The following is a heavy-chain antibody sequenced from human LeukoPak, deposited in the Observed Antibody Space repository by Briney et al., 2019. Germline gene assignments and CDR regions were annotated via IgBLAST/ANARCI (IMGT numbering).Heavy chain of an antibody. Sequence: GGSLRLSCAASGFTFSSYWMSGVRQAPGKGREWVANIKQDGSEKYYVDSVKGRFTISRDNAKNSLYLQMNSLRAEDTAVYYCARDPIGYCSSTSCSPRWGQGTLVTVSS. CDR2: IKQDGSEK. V-gene: IGHV3-7*01. J-gene: IGHJ4*02. CDR3: ARDPIGYCSSTSCSPR. D-gene: IGHD2-2*01. CDR1: GFTFSSYW.